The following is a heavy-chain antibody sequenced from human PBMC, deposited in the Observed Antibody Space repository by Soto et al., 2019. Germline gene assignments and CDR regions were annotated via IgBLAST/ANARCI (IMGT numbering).Heavy chain of an antibody. V-gene: IGHV1-69*01. J-gene: IGHJ5*02. CDR3: ARLSRPNYYDTSGFFKGNWFDP. CDR1: GGTFNSYD. CDR2: IIPIVETP. D-gene: IGHD3-22*01. Sequence: QVQLVQSGAEVKKPGSSMKVSCKASGGTFNSYDINWVRQAPGQGLEWMGGIIPIVETPKYAQKFQGRVTITADESTNTVYMELSSLRSEATAMYYCARLSRPNYYDTSGFFKGNWFDPWGQGTLVTVSS.